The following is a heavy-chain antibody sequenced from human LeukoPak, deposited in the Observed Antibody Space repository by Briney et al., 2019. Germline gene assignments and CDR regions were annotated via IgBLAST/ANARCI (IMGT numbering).Heavy chain of an antibody. D-gene: IGHD1-7*01. Sequence: SETLSLTCTVSGGSISSYYWSCIRQPAGKGLEWIGRIYTSGSTNYNPSLKSRVTMSVDTSKNQFSLKLSSVTAADTAVYYCARSNWDSNVGIDYWGQGILVIVSS. J-gene: IGHJ4*02. V-gene: IGHV4-4*07. CDR2: IYTSGST. CDR1: GGSISSYY. CDR3: ARSNWDSNVGIDY.